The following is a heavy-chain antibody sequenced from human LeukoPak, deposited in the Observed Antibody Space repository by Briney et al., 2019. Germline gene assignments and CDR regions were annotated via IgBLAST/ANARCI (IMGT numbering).Heavy chain of an antibody. CDR1: GFAFSNCG. Sequence: GGSLRLSCAASGFAFSNCGMGWVRQAPGRGLEWVSSIGGNSGIQTYYADSVRGRFTISRDSARNALYLQMDSLRDEDTAVYYCARDETGVGSGGIDFWGQGTLVTVSS. CDR3: ARDETGVGSGGIDF. CDR2: IGGNSGIQT. V-gene: IGHV3-23*01. D-gene: IGHD2-8*02. J-gene: IGHJ4*02.